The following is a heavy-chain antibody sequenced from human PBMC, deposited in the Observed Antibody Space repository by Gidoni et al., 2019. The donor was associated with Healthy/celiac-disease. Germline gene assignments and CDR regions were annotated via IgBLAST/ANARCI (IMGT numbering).Heavy chain of an antibody. CDR1: GGSISSYY. V-gene: IGHV4-59*01. Sequence: QVQLPESGPGLVKPSETLSLTCTVSGGSISSYYWSWLRQPPGKGLEWIGYIYYSGSTNYNPSLKSRVTISVDTSKNQFSRKLSSVTAADTAVYYCARVVPGYSYGIDYWGQGTLVTVSS. J-gene: IGHJ4*02. CDR2: IYYSGST. CDR3: ARVVPGYSYGIDY. D-gene: IGHD5-18*01.